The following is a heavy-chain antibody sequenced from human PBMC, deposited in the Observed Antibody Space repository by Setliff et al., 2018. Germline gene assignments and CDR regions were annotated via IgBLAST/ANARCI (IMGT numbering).Heavy chain of an antibody. J-gene: IGHJ3*02. CDR1: GGSMRSISYY. CDR2: IYDSGST. D-gene: IGHD2-21*02. CDR3: ARHNLHGTATTFAFDI. V-gene: IGHV4-39*01. Sequence: NPSETLSLTCTVSGGSMRSISYYWGWVRQPPGKGLEWIGTIYDSGSTNYNPSLKSRVTISLDTSKNQFSLKLSSVTAADTAVYYCARHNLHGTATTFAFDIWGQGTMVTVSS.